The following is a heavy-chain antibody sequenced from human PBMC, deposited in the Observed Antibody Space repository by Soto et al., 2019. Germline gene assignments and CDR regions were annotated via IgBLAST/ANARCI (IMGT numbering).Heavy chain of an antibody. V-gene: IGHV4-4*02. CDR2: IYHSGST. D-gene: IGHD6-13*01. Sequence: SETLSLTCAVSSGSISSSNWWSWVRQPPGKGLEWIGEIYHSGSTNYNPSLKSRVTISVDKSKNQFSLKLSSVTAADTAVYYCARVGEGVAAAGTFDYWGQGTLVTVSS. CDR3: ARVGEGVAAAGTFDY. CDR1: SGSISSSNW. J-gene: IGHJ4*02.